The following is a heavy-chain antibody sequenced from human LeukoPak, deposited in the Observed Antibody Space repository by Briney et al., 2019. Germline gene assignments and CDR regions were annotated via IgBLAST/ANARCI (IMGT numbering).Heavy chain of an antibody. Sequence: GGSLRLSCSASGFTFDSYAMNWVRQAPGKGLEWVSAISGSGGSTYYADSVKGRFTISRDNSKNTLYLQMNSLRAEDTAMYYCAKKLSGSGWIFDYWGQGTLVTVSS. J-gene: IGHJ4*02. V-gene: IGHV3-23*01. CDR1: GFTFDSYA. CDR2: ISGSGGST. D-gene: IGHD6-19*01. CDR3: AKKLSGSGWIFDY.